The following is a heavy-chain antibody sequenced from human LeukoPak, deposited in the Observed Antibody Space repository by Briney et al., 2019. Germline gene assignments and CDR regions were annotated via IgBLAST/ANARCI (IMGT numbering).Heavy chain of an antibody. Sequence: GGSLRLSCAASGFTFSSYAMSWVRQAPGKGLEWVSALSCSGDNTYYADSVKGGFTISRDNSKNTLYLQLNSLRAEDTAVYYCAKDRRGGPDYLAAAGYYYGMDVWGQGTTVTVSS. D-gene: IGHD6-13*01. CDR2: LSCSGDNT. CDR1: GFTFSSYA. CDR3: AKDRRGGPDYLAAAGYYYGMDV. J-gene: IGHJ6*02. V-gene: IGHV3-23*01.